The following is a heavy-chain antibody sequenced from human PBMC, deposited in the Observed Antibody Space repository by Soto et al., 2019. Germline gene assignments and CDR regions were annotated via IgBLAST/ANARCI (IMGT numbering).Heavy chain of an antibody. J-gene: IGHJ4*02. CDR2: IYFSGST. D-gene: IGHD1-26*01. CDR1: GGSISSGNFY. CDR3: AHDSHGGNTYFDL. V-gene: IGHV4-30-4*01. Sequence: VQLQESGPGLVRPSVTLSLTCTVSGGSISSGNFYWSWIRQPPGKGLEWIGYIYFSGSTSYSPSLKSRLTILLNTSNNQFSLKLTSVTAADTAVYYCAHDSHGGNTYFDLWGQGALVTVSS.